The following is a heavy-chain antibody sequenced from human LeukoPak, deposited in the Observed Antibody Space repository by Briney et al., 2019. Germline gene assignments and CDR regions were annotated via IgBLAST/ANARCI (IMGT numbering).Heavy chain of an antibody. J-gene: IGHJ4*02. CDR3: ARGRFNTRTITYYFDF. V-gene: IGHV4-59*01. CDR2: IYYSGST. D-gene: IGHD3-9*01. CDR1: GDSTGGYY. Sequence: PSETLSLTCTVSGDSTGGYYWTWIRQPPGKGLEWIGYIYYSGSTYYNPSLKSRVTISVDTSKNQFSLKLSSVTAADTAVYYCARGRFNTRTITYYFDFWGQGTLVTVSS.